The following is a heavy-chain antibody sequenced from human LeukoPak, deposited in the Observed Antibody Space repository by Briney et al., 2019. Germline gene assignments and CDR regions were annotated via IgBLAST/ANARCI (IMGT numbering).Heavy chain of an antibody. Sequence: SETLSLTCAVSGYSISSGYYWGWIRQPPGKGLEWIGSIYHSGSTYYNPSLKSRDTISVDTSKNQFSLKLSSVTAADTAVYYCARVGQWLASDWFDPWGQGTLVTVSS. CDR3: ARVGQWLASDWFDP. J-gene: IGHJ5*02. CDR1: GYSISSGYY. CDR2: IYHSGST. D-gene: IGHD6-19*01. V-gene: IGHV4-38-2*01.